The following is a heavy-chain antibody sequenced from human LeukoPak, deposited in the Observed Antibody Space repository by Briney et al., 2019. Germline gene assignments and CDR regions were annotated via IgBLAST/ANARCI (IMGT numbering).Heavy chain of an antibody. CDR1: GGSFSGYY. CDR3: ARGLPDYYDSSGYSTKLYYFDY. V-gene: IGHV4-34*01. CDR2: INYSGST. D-gene: IGHD3-22*01. J-gene: IGHJ4*02. Sequence: SETLSLTCAVYGGSFSGYYWSWIRQPPGKGLEWIGEINYSGSTNYNPSLKSRVTISVDTSKSQFSLKLSSVTAADAAVYYCARGLPDYYDSSGYSTKLYYFDYWGQGTLVTVSS.